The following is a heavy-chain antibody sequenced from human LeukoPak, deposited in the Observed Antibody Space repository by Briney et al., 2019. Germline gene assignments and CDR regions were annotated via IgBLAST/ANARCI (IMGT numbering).Heavy chain of an antibody. CDR3: ARARGQWLARYFDY. CDR2: MKQDGSEK. Sequence: GGSLRLSCAASGFTFSNAWMSWVRQAPGKGLEWVANMKQDGSEKCYVDSVKGRFTISRDNAKNSLYLQMNSLRAEDTAVYYCARARGQWLARYFDYWGQGTLVTVSS. J-gene: IGHJ4*02. CDR1: GFTFSNAW. V-gene: IGHV3-7*04. D-gene: IGHD6-19*01.